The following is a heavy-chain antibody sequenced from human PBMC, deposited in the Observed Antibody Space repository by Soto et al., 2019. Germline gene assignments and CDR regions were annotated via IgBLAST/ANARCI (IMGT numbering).Heavy chain of an antibody. CDR2: IYWDDDK. CDR1: GFSLTTSGVG. Sequence: QITLNESGPTPVKPRQTLTLTCTFSGFSLTTSGVGVGWIRQSPGKAPEWLALIYWDDDKRYSPSLKSRLTITKDTAKNRVVRTMADLDPADTATYYCAHRVLRTVFGLVTTTAIYFDFWGQGTPVAVSS. J-gene: IGHJ4*02. CDR3: AHRVLRTVFGLVTTTAIYFDF. V-gene: IGHV2-5*02. D-gene: IGHD3-3*01.